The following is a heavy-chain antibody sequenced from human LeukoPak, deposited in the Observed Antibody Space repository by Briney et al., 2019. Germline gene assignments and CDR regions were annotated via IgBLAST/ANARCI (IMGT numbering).Heavy chain of an antibody. Sequence: ASVKVSCKASGYTFTSYAMNWVRQAPGQGLEWMGWINTNTGNPTYAQGFTGRFVFSLDTSVSTAYLQISSLKAEDTAVYHCARRSIAVAGSWFDPWGQGTLVTVSS. J-gene: IGHJ5*02. CDR1: GYTFTSYA. V-gene: IGHV7-4-1*02. CDR3: ARRSIAVAGSWFDP. D-gene: IGHD6-19*01. CDR2: INTNTGNP.